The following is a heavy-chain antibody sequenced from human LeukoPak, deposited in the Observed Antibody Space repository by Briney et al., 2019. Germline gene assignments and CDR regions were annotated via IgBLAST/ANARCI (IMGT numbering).Heavy chain of an antibody. V-gene: IGHV4-34*01. D-gene: IGHD3-10*01. CDR1: GGSFSGYY. CDR2: INHSGST. Sequence: PSETLSLTCAVYGGSFSGYYWSWIRQPPGKGLEWIGEINHSGSTNYNPSLKSRVTISVDTSKNQFSLKLSSVTAADTAVYYCARRGRDYYGSRPSWYYYYMDVWGKGTTVTVSS. CDR3: ARRGRDYYGSRPSWYYYYMDV. J-gene: IGHJ6*03.